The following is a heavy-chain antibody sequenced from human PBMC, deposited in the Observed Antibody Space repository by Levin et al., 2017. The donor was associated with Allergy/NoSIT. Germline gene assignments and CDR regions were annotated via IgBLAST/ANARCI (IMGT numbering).Heavy chain of an antibody. Sequence: ASVKVSCKASGYTFTGYYMHWVRQAPGEGLEWMGWINHKSGGTNYAEKFQGRVTMTRDTSISTAYMELSSLRSDDTAVYYCARERGEGATSDWFDPWGQGTLVTVSS. CDR2: INHKSGGT. D-gene: IGHD1-26*01. V-gene: IGHV1-2*02. J-gene: IGHJ5*02. CDR1: GYTFTGYY. CDR3: ARERGEGATSDWFDP.